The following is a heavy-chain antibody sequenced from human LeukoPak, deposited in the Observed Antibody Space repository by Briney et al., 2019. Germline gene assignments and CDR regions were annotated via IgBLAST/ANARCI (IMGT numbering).Heavy chain of an antibody. Sequence: GESLKISCKGSGYTFTSYWIGWVRQMPGKGLEWMGSIYPGDSDTRHSPSFQGQVTISADKSINTAYLQWSSLKASDTAMYFCARRKYQLLSAFDIWGQGTMVTVSS. CDR3: ARRKYQLLSAFDI. D-gene: IGHD2-2*01. J-gene: IGHJ3*02. V-gene: IGHV5-51*01. CDR2: IYPGDSDT. CDR1: GYTFTSYW.